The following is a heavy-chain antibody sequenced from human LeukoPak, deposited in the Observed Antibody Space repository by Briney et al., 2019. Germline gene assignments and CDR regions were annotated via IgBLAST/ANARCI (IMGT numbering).Heavy chain of an antibody. CDR1: GFTVSSNY. V-gene: IGHV3-23*01. Sequence: PGGSLRLSCAASGFTVSSNYMSWVRQAPGKGLEWVSAISGSGGSTYYADSVKGRFTISRDNSKNTLYPQMNSLRAEDTAVYYCAKDQTPWGSSSDYWGQGTLVTVSS. CDR3: AKDQTPWGSSSDY. CDR2: ISGSGGST. D-gene: IGHD6-13*01. J-gene: IGHJ4*02.